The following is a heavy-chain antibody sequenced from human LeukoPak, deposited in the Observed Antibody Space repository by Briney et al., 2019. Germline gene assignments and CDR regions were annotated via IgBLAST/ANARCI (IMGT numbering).Heavy chain of an antibody. Sequence: RGSLRLSRAPSRFRFTNYDTNWVRQAPREGLGRVSFISSSGNTVYYSESVTGRFTISRDNAKNSVHVQMVSLRADDTALYFCARSRMIHRGSVTMDYGLDVWGKGTTVTVSS. D-gene: IGHD3-10*01. CDR1: RFRFTNYD. V-gene: IGHV3-48*03. J-gene: IGHJ6*04. CDR3: ARSRMIHRGSVTMDYGLDV. CDR2: ISSSGNTV.